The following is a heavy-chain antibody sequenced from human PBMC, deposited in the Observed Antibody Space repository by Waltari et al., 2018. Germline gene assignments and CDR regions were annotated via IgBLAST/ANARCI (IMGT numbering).Heavy chain of an antibody. V-gene: IGHV3-53*01. CDR3: ANSHAFDI. CDR2: IYSGGNT. CDR1: GFTVSSDL. Sequence: VKLVESGGGLIQPGGYLRVSCAAYGFTVSSDLMSWVRQGPGKGLEWVSVIYSGGNTYYADSVKGRFTISRDNSKNTLYLQMNSLRAEDTAVYYCANSHAFDIWGQGTMVTVSS. J-gene: IGHJ3*02.